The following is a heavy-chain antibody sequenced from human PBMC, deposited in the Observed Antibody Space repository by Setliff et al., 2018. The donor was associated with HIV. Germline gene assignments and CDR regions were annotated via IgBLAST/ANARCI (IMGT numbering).Heavy chain of an antibody. V-gene: IGHV4-30-4*02. CDR1: GGSISNGDHY. J-gene: IGHJ4*02. Sequence: SETLSLTCTVSGGSISNGDHYWAWIRQSPGKGLEWIGYIYYTGDTYYRSSLESRVTISVDTSKNRFSLQLTSVTAADTAVYYCARHRDGGTYPLDYWGQGTLVTVSS. CDR2: IYYTGDT. CDR3: ARHRDGGTYPLDY. D-gene: IGHD1-26*01.